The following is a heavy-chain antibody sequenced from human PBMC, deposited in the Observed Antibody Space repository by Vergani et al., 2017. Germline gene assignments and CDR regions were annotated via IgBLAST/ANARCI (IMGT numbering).Heavy chain of an antibody. CDR2: IWSDGSKK. V-gene: IGHV3-33*06. D-gene: IGHD2-2*02. CDR1: GLTFSNYA. CDR3: AKETRDDTVEAPAAIQGTFDN. J-gene: IGHJ4*02. Sequence: QVQLVESGGGVVQPGRSLRLSCAASGLTFSNYAMHCVRQAPGKGLEWVAVIWSDGSKKYYGDSVRGRFTISRDNSKNTLYLQMNSLRAEDTAVYYCAKETRDDTVEAPAAIQGTFDNWGQGTLVTVSS.